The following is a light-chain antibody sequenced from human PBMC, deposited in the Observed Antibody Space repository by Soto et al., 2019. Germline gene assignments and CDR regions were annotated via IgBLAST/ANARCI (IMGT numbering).Light chain of an antibody. J-gene: IGKJ1*01. CDR1: QSINNY. Sequence: DIQMTQSPSTLSASVGDRVTITCRASQSINNYLAWYQQKPGKAPKLLIYDASSLQSGVPSRFRGSGSGPQFTLTISRLQPDDFATYYCQQYNSYPWTFGLGTKVEIK. CDR3: QQYNSYPWT. CDR2: DAS. V-gene: IGKV1-5*01.